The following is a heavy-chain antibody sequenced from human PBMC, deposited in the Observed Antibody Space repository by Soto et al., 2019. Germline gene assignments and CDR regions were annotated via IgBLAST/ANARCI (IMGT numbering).Heavy chain of an antibody. CDR1: GGSISCYY. J-gene: IGHJ4*02. Sequence: PSETLSLTCTVSGGSISCYYWSWIRQPPGKGLEWIGYIYYSGSTNYNPSLKSRVTISVDTSKNQFSLKLSSVTAADTAVYYCASRAAYSGSLDYWGQGTLVTVSS. D-gene: IGHD1-26*01. CDR2: IYYSGST. CDR3: ASRAAYSGSLDY. V-gene: IGHV4-59*01.